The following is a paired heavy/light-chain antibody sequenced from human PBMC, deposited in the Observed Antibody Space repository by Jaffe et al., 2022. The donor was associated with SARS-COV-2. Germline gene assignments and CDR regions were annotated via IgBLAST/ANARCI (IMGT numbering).Heavy chain of an antibody. D-gene: IGHD6-13*01. V-gene: IGHV3-30*04. Sequence: QVELVESGGGVVHPGGSLRLACAASEFTVSTHPIHWVRQAPGKGLKWVTVISSDGTKKDYADSVKGRFTVSRDNSKNTLYLHMNSLRPEDTGVYYCAREGYNSASSWGFLDCWGQGTLVIVSS. CDR2: ISSDGTKK. CDR1: EFTVSTHP. J-gene: IGHJ4*02. CDR3: AREGYNSASSWGFLDC.
Light chain of an antibody. CDR2: DVT. Sequence: QSALTQPASVSGSPGQSVTIPCTGTSSDVGAYTYVSWYQQHPGKAPKLMLHDVTDRPSGVSDRFSGSRSGNTASLTISGLQAEDEADYYCFSYTSRHTYVFGTGTKVTVL. V-gene: IGLV2-14*03. J-gene: IGLJ1*01. CDR1: SSDVGAYTY. CDR3: FSYTSRHTYV.